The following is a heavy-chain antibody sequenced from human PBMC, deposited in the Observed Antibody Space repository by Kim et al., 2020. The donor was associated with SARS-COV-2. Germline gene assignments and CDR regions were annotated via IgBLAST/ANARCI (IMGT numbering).Heavy chain of an antibody. CDR1: GFTFSSYG. V-gene: IGHV3-30*18. CDR3: ANLYGDDY. CDR2: ISYDGSNK. D-gene: IGHD4-17*01. Sequence: GGSLRLSCAASGFTFSSYGMHWVRQAPGKGLEWVAVISYDGSNKYYADSVKGRFTISRDNSKNTLYLQMNSLRAEDTAVYYCANLYGDDYWGQGTLVTVSS. J-gene: IGHJ4*02.